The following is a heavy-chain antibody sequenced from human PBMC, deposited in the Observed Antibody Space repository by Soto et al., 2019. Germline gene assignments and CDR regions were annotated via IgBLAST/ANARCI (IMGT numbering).Heavy chain of an antibody. J-gene: IGHJ6*02. CDR1: GGPIGSYY. CDR3: ARTEASSWSFFYYGMDV. D-gene: IGHD6-13*01. Sequence: SETLSLTCTVSGGPIGSYYWSWIRQSPGKGLEWIGCVYYSDSTNYNPSLKSRVTISLDRSKNQFSLRLSSVTAADTAVYYCARTEASSWSFFYYGMDVWGQGTAVTVSS. V-gene: IGHV4-59*01. CDR2: VYYSDST.